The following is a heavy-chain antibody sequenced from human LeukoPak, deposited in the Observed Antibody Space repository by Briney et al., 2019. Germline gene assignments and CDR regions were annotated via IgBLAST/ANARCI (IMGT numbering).Heavy chain of an antibody. CDR3: AREVAGYYYDSSGYPLRDY. V-gene: IGHV4-39*07. D-gene: IGHD3-22*01. J-gene: IGHJ4*02. CDR2: IYYSGST. Sequence: PSETLSLTCTVSGGSISSSSYYWGWIRQPPGKGLEWIGSIYYSGSTYYNPSLKSRVTISVDTSKNQFSLKLSSVTAADTAVYYCAREVAGYYYDSSGYPLRDYWGQGTLVTVSS. CDR1: GGSISSSSYY.